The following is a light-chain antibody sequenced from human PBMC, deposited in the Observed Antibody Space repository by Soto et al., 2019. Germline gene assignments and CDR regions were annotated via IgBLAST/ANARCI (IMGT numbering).Light chain of an antibody. CDR1: SSNIGSNT. CDR3: AAWDDSLNGDV. V-gene: IGLV1-44*01. Sequence: QSVLTQPPSASGTPGQRVTSSCSGSSSNIGSNTVNWYQQLPGTAPKLLIYSNNQRPSGVPDRFSGSKSGTSASLAISGLQSEDEADYDCAAWDDSLNGDVFGTGTKVTVL. J-gene: IGLJ1*01. CDR2: SNN.